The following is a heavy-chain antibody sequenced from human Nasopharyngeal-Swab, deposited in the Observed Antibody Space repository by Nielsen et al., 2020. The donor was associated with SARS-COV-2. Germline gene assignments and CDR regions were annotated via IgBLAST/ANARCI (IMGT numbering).Heavy chain of an antibody. CDR2: IYYSGST. CDR1: GCSISSYY. Sequence: SETLSLTCTVSGCSISSYYWSWIRQPPGKGLEWIGYIYYSGSTNYNPSLKSRVTISVDTSKNQFSLKLSSVTAADTAVYYCARVSTVPAAQSRYYGMDVWGQGTTVTVSS. J-gene: IGHJ6*02. V-gene: IGHV4-59*01. CDR3: ARVSTVPAAQSRYYGMDV. D-gene: IGHD2-2*01.